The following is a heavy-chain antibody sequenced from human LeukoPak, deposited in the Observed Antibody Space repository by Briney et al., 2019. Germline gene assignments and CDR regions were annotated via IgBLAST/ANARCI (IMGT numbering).Heavy chain of an antibody. CDR1: GGSISSYY. CDR2: IYYSGST. D-gene: IGHD3-3*01. V-gene: IGHV4-59*04. Sequence: SETLSLTCTVSGGSISSYYWSWIRQPPGKGLEWIGYIYYSGSTYYNPSLKSRVTISVDTSKNQFSLKLSSVTAADTAVYYCARHFTAYYDFWSGYDAFDIWGQGTMVTVSS. J-gene: IGHJ3*02. CDR3: ARHFTAYYDFWSGYDAFDI.